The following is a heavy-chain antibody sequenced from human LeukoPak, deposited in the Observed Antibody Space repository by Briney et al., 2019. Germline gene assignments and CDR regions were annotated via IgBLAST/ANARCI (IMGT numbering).Heavy chain of an antibody. D-gene: IGHD3-22*01. CDR1: GGSISNKY. J-gene: IGHJ4*02. CDR2: INYRGNT. CDR3: ARRDSYSSGYYYFDY. V-gene: IGHV4-39*01. Sequence: SETLSLTCTVSGGSISNKYWSWIRQPPGKGLDWIGIINYRGNTYYNPSLKSRVTISVDTSKNQFSLKLSSVTAADTAVYYCARRDSYSSGYYYFDYWGQGTLVTVSS.